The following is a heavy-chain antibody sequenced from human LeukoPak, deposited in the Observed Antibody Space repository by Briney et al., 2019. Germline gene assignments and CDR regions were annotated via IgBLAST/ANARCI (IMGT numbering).Heavy chain of an antibody. CDR1: GLTFTGVNY. CDR2: INTNNGVT. Sequence: ASVKVACEASGLTFTGVNYIHWVRQAPGQGPEWMGWINTNNGVTDYARKFPGRVTMTMDTSISTAYMELYRLTSDDMAMYYCTKDRLSKWFDPWGQGTLVTVSS. CDR3: TKDRLSKWFDP. V-gene: IGHV1-2*02. D-gene: IGHD5-12*01. J-gene: IGHJ5*02.